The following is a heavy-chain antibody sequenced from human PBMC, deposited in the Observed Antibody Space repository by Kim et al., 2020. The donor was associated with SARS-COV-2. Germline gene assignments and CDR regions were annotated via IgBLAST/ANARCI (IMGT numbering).Heavy chain of an antibody. J-gene: IGHJ4*02. CDR3: ARCSSSWSHHFDY. D-gene: IGHD6-13*01. Sequence: YNPSLKRRVTISVDTSQNQFSQQLSSVTAADTAVYYCARCSSSWSHHFDYWGQGTLVTVSS. V-gene: IGHV4-39*01.